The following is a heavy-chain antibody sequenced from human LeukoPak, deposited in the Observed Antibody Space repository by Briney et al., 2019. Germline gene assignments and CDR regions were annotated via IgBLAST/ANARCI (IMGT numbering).Heavy chain of an antibody. Sequence: GASVKVSCKVSGYTFTSYDINWVRQATGQGLEWMGWMNPNNGNTGYAQKFQGRVTMTRNTSISTAYMELSSLRSDDTAVYYCAREVVTGTFDIWGQGTMLTVSS. D-gene: IGHD3-16*02. J-gene: IGHJ3*02. CDR3: AREVVTGTFDI. V-gene: IGHV1-8*01. CDR2: MNPNNGNT. CDR1: GYTFTSYD.